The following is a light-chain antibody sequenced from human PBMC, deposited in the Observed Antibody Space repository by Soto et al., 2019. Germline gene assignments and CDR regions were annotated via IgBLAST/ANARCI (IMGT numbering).Light chain of an antibody. V-gene: IGKV1-27*01. CDR3: QNYNSAPYT. CDR2: AAS. J-gene: IGKJ2*01. CDR1: QAISNY. Sequence: DIQMTQSPSSLSASVGDRVTITCRASQAISNYLAWYQQKPGKVPKLLIYAASTLQSGVPSRFSGSESGTDFTLIINSLQPEDVATYYCQNYNSAPYTFGQGTKVEIK.